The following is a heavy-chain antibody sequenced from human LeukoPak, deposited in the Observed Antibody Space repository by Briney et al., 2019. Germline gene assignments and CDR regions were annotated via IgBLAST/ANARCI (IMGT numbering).Heavy chain of an antibody. J-gene: IGHJ5*02. CDR1: GGSFGGYY. V-gene: IGHV4-34*01. CDR2: INHSGST. CDR3: ARGLIVVVPAAISKVANWFDP. D-gene: IGHD2-2*02. Sequence: SETLSLTCAVYGGSFGGYYWSWIRQPPGKGLEWIGEINHSGSTNYNPSLKSRVTISVDTSKNQFSLKLSSVTAADTAVYYCARGLIVVVPAAISKVANWFDPWGQGTLVTVSS.